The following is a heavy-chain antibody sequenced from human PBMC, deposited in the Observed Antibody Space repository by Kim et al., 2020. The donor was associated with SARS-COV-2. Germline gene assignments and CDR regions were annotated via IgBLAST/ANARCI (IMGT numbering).Heavy chain of an antibody. J-gene: IGHJ3*01. CDR2: GTP. CDR3: AKRSKGV. V-gene: IGHV3-23*01. Sequence: GTPQYADPPQGRFTISRDNSKDTLYLQMNSLRAGDTAVYYCAKRSKGVWGQGTMVTVSS.